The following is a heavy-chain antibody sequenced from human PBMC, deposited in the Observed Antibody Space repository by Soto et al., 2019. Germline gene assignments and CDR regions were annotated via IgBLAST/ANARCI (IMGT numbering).Heavy chain of an antibody. CDR3: AKSYDSSSYYFDY. Sequence: GGSLRLSCAASGFTFSSYGMHWVRQAPGKGLEWVAVISYDGSNKYYADSVKGRFTISRDNSKNTLYLQMNSLRAEDTAVYYCAKSYDSSSYYFDYWGQGTLVTVSS. D-gene: IGHD6-6*01. CDR1: GFTFSSYG. J-gene: IGHJ4*02. V-gene: IGHV3-30*18. CDR2: ISYDGSNK.